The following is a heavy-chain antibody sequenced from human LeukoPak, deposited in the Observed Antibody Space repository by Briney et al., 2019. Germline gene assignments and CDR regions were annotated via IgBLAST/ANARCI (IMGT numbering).Heavy chain of an antibody. D-gene: IGHD3-9*01. CDR3: ARGPGYYSYY. V-gene: IGHV3-74*01. CDR1: GFTFSTYW. J-gene: IGHJ4*02. Sequence: GGSLRLSCVASGFTFSTYWMHWVRQAPGEGLVWVSRINTDGSSISYADSVKGRFTISRDNAKNTLYLQMNSLRAEDTAVYYCARGPGYYSYYWGQGTLVTVSS. CDR2: INTDGSSI.